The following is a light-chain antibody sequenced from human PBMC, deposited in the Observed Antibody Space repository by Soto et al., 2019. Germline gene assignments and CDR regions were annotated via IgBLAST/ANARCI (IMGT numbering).Light chain of an antibody. V-gene: IGLV8-61*01. CDR2: NTN. CDR3: VLYMGSGISV. CDR1: SASVSTSYY. J-gene: IGLJ3*02. Sequence: QTVVTQESSFSVSPGGTVTLTCGLSSASVSTSYYPSWYQQTPGQAPRTLIYNTNTRSSGVPDRCSGSILGDKAALTITGAQADDESDYYCVLYMGSGISVFGGGTKLTVL.